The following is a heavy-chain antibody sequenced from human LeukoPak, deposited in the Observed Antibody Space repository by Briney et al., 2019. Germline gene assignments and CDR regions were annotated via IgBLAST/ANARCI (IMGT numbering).Heavy chain of an antibody. CDR1: GGSLGDDSYY. D-gene: IGHD3-22*01. CDR3: ARQHYFFDISGYYEDY. V-gene: IGHV4-39*01. Sequence: PSETLSLTCNVSGGSLGDDSYYWGWIRQSPGKGLEWIGSIYYRGTTLYTPSLKNRVTISVDTSENQFSLRLSSVTAADTAVYYCARQHYFFDISGYYEDYWGQGTLVIVSS. CDR2: IYYRGTT. J-gene: IGHJ4*02.